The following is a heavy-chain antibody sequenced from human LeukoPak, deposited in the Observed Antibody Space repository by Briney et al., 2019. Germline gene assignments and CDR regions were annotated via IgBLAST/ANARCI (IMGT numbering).Heavy chain of an antibody. CDR2: INHSGST. CDR3: ARGPWFDP. Sequence: SETLSLTCAVYGGSFSGYYWSWIRQPPGKGLEWIGEINHSGSTNYNPSLKSRVTISVDTSKNQFSLKLSSVTAADTAVYYCARGPWFDPWGQGTLVTVSS. V-gene: IGHV4-34*01. CDR1: GGSFSGYY. J-gene: IGHJ5*02.